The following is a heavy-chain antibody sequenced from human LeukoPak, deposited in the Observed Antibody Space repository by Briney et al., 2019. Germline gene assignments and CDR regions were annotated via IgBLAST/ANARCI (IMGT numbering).Heavy chain of an antibody. D-gene: IGHD2-2*01. CDR1: GFAFNRYA. CDR3: AKALKGYCSSTSCSN. V-gene: IGHV3-30*04. CDR2: ISYDGSNK. Sequence: GGSLRLSCAASGFAFNRYAMHWVRQAPGLGLEWVALISYDGSNKYYADSVKGRFTISRDNSKNTLYLQMNSLRAEDTAVYYCAKALKGYCSSTSCSNWGQGTLVTVSS. J-gene: IGHJ4*02.